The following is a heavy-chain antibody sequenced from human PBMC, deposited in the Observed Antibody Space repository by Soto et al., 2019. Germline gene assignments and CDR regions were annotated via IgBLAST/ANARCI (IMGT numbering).Heavy chain of an antibody. J-gene: IGHJ4*02. CDR3: ARVWVGIDY. CDR2: IHPYNGNT. D-gene: IGHD3-16*01. Sequence: QVQLVQSGAEVTKPGASVKVSCKASCYTFTSYGISWVRQAPGQGLEWMGWIHPYNGNTNYAQKLQGRATMTAHTSTNTAYMELRGLRSDDTAVYYGARVWVGIDYWGQGTPVTVSS. CDR1: CYTFTSYG. V-gene: IGHV1-18*01.